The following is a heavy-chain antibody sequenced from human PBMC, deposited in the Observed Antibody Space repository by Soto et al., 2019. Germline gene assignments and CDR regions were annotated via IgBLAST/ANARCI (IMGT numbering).Heavy chain of an antibody. CDR1: GGTFSSYA. V-gene: IGHV1-69*13. CDR2: IIPIFGTA. Sequence: ASVKVSCKASGGTFSSYAISWVRQAPGQGLEWMGGIIPIFGTANYAQKFQGRVTITADESTSTAYMELSSLRSEDTAVYYCASILHGVVDYWGQGTLVTVSS. J-gene: IGHJ4*02. D-gene: IGHD3-9*01. CDR3: ASILHGVVDY.